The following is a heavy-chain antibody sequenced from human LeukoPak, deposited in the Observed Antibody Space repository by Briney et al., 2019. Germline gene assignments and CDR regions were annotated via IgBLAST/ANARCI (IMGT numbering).Heavy chain of an antibody. CDR3: ARGYDFWSGYYYYFDY. J-gene: IGHJ4*02. V-gene: IGHV4-31*03. CDR1: GGSISSGGYY. Sequence: SETLSLTCTVSGGSISSGGYYWSWIRQHPGRGLEWIGYIYYSGSTYYNPSLKSRVTISVDTSKNQFSLKLSSVTAADTAVYYCARGYDFWSGYYYYFDYWGQGTLVTVSS. D-gene: IGHD3-3*01. CDR2: IYYSGST.